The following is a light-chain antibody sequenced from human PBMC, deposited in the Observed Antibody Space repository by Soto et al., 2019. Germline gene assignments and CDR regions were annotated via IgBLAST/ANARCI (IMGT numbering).Light chain of an antibody. Sequence: DIQMTQSPSSLSASVGDRVTITCRASQSISTSLNWYQQKPGKAPKLLIYAASSLQSGVPSRFSGSGSGTDFTLTIISLQPEDFATYFCQQSHSTPRTFGGGTKVEIK. CDR3: QQSHSTPRT. CDR2: AAS. V-gene: IGKV1-39*01. CDR1: QSISTS. J-gene: IGKJ4*01.